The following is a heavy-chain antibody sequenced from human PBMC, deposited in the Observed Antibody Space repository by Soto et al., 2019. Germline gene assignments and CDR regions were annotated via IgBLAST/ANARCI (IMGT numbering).Heavy chain of an antibody. CDR1: GFSLSTSGVG. J-gene: IGHJ2*01. D-gene: IGHD1-26*01. CDR3: AHRLRVGTYWYFNL. CDR2: IYWDDDK. Sequence: QITLKESGPTLVKTTQTLTLTCTFSGFSLSTSGVGVGWLRQPPGKALEYLAAIYWDDDKRYSPSLKSRLTITKDTSKNQVVLTMTNVDPVDTATYYCAHRLRVGTYWYFNLWGRGTLVTVSS. V-gene: IGHV2-5*02.